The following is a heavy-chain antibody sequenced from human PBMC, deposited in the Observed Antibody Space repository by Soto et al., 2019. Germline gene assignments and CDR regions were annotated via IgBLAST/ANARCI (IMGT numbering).Heavy chain of an antibody. CDR2: ISSSSSYT. J-gene: IGHJ1*01. D-gene: IGHD2-8*01. V-gene: IGHV3-11*06. CDR3: ATEGPGNGGYFQH. Sequence: GGSLRLSCAASGFTFSDYYMSWIRQAPGKGLEWVSYISSSSSYTNYADSVKGRFTISRDNAKNSLYLQMNSLRAEDTAVYYCATEGPGNGGYFQHWGQGTLVTVSS. CDR1: GFTFSDYY.